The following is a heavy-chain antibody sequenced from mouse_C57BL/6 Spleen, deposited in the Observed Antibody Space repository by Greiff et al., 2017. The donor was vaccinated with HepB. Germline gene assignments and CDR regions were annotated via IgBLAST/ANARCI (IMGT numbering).Heavy chain of an antibody. J-gene: IGHJ1*03. CDR1: GYTFTEYT. V-gene: IGHV1-62-2*01. D-gene: IGHD2-1*01. CDR2: FYPGSGSI. CDR3: ARHEDNYESSSYWYFDV. Sequence: QVQLQQSGAELVKPGASVKLSCKASGYTFTEYTIHWVKQRSGQGLEWIGWFYPGSGSIKYNEKFKDKATLTADKSSSTVYMELSRLTSEDSAVYFCARHEDNYESSSYWYFDVWGTGTTVTVSS.